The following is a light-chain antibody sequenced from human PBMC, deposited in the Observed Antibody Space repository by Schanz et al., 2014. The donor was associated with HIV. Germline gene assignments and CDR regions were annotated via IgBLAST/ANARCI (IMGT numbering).Light chain of an antibody. Sequence: DIVMTQSPLSLPVTPGEPASISCRSSQSLLHSDGYNYLDWYLQKPGQSPHVLIYSGSNRASGVPDRFSGSGSGTDFTLKISRVEAEDVGVYYCMQALQTPWTFGQGTKVEIK. J-gene: IGKJ1*01. CDR2: SGS. V-gene: IGKV2-28*01. CDR3: MQALQTPWT. CDR1: QSLLHSDGYNY.